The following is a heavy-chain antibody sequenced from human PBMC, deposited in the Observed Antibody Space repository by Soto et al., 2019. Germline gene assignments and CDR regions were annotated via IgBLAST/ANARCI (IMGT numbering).Heavy chain of an antibody. D-gene: IGHD2-15*01. CDR2: ISSSSSYI. CDR1: GFTFSSYS. V-gene: IGHV3-21*01. J-gene: IGHJ3*02. Sequence: GGSLRLSCAASGFTFSSYSMNWVRQAPGKGLEWVSSISSSSSYIYYEDSVKGRFTISRDNAKNSLYLQMNSLRAEDTAVYYCARVFSLGYCSGGSCYDAFDIWGQGTMVTVSS. CDR3: ARVFSLGYCSGGSCYDAFDI.